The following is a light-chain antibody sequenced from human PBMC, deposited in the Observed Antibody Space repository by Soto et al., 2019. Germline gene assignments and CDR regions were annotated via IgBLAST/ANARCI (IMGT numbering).Light chain of an antibody. J-gene: IGKJ1*01. CDR2: AAS. V-gene: IGKV1-39*01. CDR3: QQSYSTFWT. Sequence: DIQMTQSPSSRFTSLGDRVTIARRASQSISRYVNWYQQTPGKAPQVLLYAASSLQSGVPSRCSGRGAGTDFTLTISSLKPEDFETYYCQQSYSTFWTFGQGTKVDIK. CDR1: QSISRY.